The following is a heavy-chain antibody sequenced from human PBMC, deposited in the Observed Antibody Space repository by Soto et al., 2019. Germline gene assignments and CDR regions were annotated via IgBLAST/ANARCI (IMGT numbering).Heavy chain of an antibody. V-gene: IGHV1-69*13. CDR3: AREGSGYNF. CDR2: IVPVFGRP. D-gene: IGHD5-12*01. CDR1: GGSFSNFG. J-gene: IGHJ4*02. Sequence: SVKVSCKASGGSFSNFGISWVRQAPGQGLEWMGGIVPVFGRPNYAQRFRGRLTITADESTSTGYMEVISLRSDDTAVYYCAREGSGYNFWGQGTQVTVSS.